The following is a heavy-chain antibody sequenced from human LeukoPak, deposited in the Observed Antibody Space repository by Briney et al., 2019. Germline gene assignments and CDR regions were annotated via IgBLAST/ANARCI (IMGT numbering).Heavy chain of an antibody. D-gene: IGHD3-22*01. CDR1: GGSISSSSYD. CDR3: ARARNYYDSSDYYYEGDAFDI. V-gene: IGHV4-61*05. Sequence: SETLSLTCTVSGGSISSSSYDWGWIRQPPGKGLECIGYIYYSGSTNYNPSLKSRVTISVDTSKNQFSLKLSSVTAADTAVYYCARARNYYDSSDYYYEGDAFDIWGQGTMVTVSS. J-gene: IGHJ3*02. CDR2: IYYSGST.